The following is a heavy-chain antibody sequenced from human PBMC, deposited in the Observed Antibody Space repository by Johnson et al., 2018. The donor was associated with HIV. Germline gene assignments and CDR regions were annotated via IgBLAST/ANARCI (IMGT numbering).Heavy chain of an antibody. J-gene: IGHJ3*02. V-gene: IGHV3-7*04. CDR2: IKQDGSEK. Sequence: VQLVESGGGLVQPGGSLRLSCAASGFTFSSYWMSWVRQAPGKGLEWVANIKQDGSEKYYVDSVKGRFTISRDNAKNSLYLQMNSLRAEDTAVYYCARRIRGVVVTADDAFDIWGQGTMVTVSS. D-gene: IGHD2-21*02. CDR3: ARRIRGVVVTADDAFDI. CDR1: GFTFSSYW.